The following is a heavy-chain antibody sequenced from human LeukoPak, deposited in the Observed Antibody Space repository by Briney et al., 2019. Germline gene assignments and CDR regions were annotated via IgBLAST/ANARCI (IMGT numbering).Heavy chain of an antibody. Sequence: PVGSLRLSCAASGVTFSSYAMGWVRQAPGKGLEWVSAISGSGGSTYYADSVKGRFTISRDNSKNTLYLQMNSLRAEDTAVYYCARGGSGSYYGVYEAFDIWGQGTMVAVSS. J-gene: IGHJ3*02. CDR3: ARGGSGSYYGVYEAFDI. CDR2: ISGSGGST. D-gene: IGHD1-26*01. V-gene: IGHV3-23*01. CDR1: GVTFSSYA.